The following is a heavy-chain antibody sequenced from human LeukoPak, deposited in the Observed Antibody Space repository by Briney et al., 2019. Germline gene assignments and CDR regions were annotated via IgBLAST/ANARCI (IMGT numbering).Heavy chain of an antibody. CDR2: IYYSGST. D-gene: IGHD2-21*02. V-gene: IGHV4-59*08. J-gene: IGHJ4*02. Sequence: TSETLSLTCTVSGGSISSYYWSWIRQPPGKGLEWIGYIYYSGSTNYNPSLKSRVTISVDTSKNQFSLKLSSVTAADTAVYYCARHGSPRGVVVTAIDYWGQGTLVTVSS. CDR1: GGSISSYY. CDR3: ARHGSPRGVVVTAIDY.